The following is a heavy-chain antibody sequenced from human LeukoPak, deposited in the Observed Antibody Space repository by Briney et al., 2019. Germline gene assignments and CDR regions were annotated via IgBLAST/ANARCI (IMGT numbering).Heavy chain of an antibody. Sequence: GGSLRLSCAASGSTFSSYWMSWVRQAPGKGLEWVANIKQDGSEKYYVDSVKGRFTISRDNAKNSLYLQMNSLRAEDTAVYYCARVEHSSGYYRPFDYWGQGTLVTVSS. J-gene: IGHJ4*02. CDR3: ARVEHSSGYYRPFDY. V-gene: IGHV3-7*01. CDR1: GSTFSSYW. CDR2: IKQDGSEK. D-gene: IGHD3-22*01.